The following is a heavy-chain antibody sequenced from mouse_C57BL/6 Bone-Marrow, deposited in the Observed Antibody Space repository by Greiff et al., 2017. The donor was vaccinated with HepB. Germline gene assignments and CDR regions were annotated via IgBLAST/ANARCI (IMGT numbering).Heavy chain of an antibody. CDR2: IYPRSGNT. D-gene: IGHD1-1*01. J-gene: IGHJ3*01. V-gene: IGHV1-81*01. CDR3: ARDYYYGSSYVWFAY. Sequence: VQRVESGAELARPGASVKLSCKASGYTFTSYGISWVKQRTGQGLEWIGEIYPRSGNTYYNEKFKGKATLTADKSSSTAYMELRSLTSEDSAVYFCARDYYYGSSYVWFAYWGQGTLVTVSA. CDR1: GYTFTSYG.